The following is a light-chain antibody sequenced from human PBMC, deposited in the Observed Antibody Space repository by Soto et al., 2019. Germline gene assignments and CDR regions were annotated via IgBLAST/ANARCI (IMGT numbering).Light chain of an antibody. Sequence: DIQLTQSPSTLSAAVGDSVTITCRASQNIRNLLAWYQQKPGKAPKPLIYDASTLKTRVPSRFSGSGSGSEFNFTITGLQPDDFATYFCQQYNSYSPTFGGGTKVDIK. CDR2: DAS. V-gene: IGKV1-5*01. CDR3: QQYNSYSPT. J-gene: IGKJ4*01. CDR1: QNIRNL.